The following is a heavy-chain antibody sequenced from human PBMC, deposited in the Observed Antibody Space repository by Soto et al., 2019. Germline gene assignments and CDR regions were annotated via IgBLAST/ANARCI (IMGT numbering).Heavy chain of an antibody. CDR1: GGSISSGGYS. Sequence: SETLSLTCAVSGGSISSGGYSCSWIRQPPGKGLEWIGYIYHSGSTYYNPSLKSRVTISVDRSKNQFSLKLSSVTAADTAVYYCARDSAVYGMDVWGQGTTVTVS. CDR2: IYHSGST. J-gene: IGHJ6*02. CDR3: ARDSAVYGMDV. V-gene: IGHV4-30-2*01.